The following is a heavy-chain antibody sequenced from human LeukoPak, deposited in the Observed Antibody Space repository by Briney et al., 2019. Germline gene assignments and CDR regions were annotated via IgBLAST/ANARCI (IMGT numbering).Heavy chain of an antibody. CDR2: ISVSGGST. CDR1: GFTVSSNY. CDR3: AKSRLSIFGVVMAGPDY. V-gene: IGHV3-23*01. Sequence: GGSLRLSCAASGFTVSSNYMSWVRRAPGKGLEWVSAISVSGGSTYYADSVKGRFTISRDNSKNTLYVQMNSLRVEDSAVYYCAKSRLSIFGVVMAGPDYWGQGTLVTVSS. D-gene: IGHD3-3*01. J-gene: IGHJ4*02.